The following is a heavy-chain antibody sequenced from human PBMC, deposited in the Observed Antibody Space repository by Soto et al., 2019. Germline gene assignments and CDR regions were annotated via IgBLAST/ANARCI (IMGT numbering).Heavy chain of an antibody. CDR2: INPNSGGT. CDR1: GYTLTGNY. V-gene: IGHV1-2*02. CDR3: AREMEWGYYYGMDV. D-gene: IGHD3-3*01. Sequence: ASVKVTCKASGYTLTGNYMHWVLQAPGQGLEWMGWINPNSGGTNYAQKFQGRVTMTRDTSISTAYMELSRLRSDDTAVYYCAREMEWGYYYGMDVWGQGTTVTVSS. J-gene: IGHJ6*02.